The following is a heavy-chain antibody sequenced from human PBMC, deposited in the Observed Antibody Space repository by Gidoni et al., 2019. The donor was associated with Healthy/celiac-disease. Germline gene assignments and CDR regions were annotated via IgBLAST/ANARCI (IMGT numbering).Heavy chain of an antibody. D-gene: IGHD3-10*01. Sequence: QLQLQESGPGLVKPSETLSLTCTVSGGSISSSSYYWGWIRQPPGKGLEWIGSIYYSGSTYYNPSLKSRVTISVDTSKNQFSLKLSSVTAADTAVYYCARLGDRYYGSGSYYKLGHFDYWGQGTLVTVSS. CDR3: ARLGDRYYGSGSYYKLGHFDY. V-gene: IGHV4-39*01. J-gene: IGHJ4*02. CDR2: IYYSGST. CDR1: GGSISSSSYY.